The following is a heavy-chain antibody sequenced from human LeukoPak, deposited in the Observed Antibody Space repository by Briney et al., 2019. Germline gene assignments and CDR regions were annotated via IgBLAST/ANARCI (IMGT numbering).Heavy chain of an antibody. D-gene: IGHD3-10*01. CDR2: INHIGLT. Sequence: SETLSLTCAVDGGTFSGYCWTWIRQAPGKGLEWIGEINHIGLTTYTPSLRSRVTMSVDTSKKQFSLSLTSVTAADTAVYYCARGRVRRLTNYYTGVDVWGQGTTVSVS. CDR1: GGTFSGYC. J-gene: IGHJ6*02. V-gene: IGHV4-34*01. CDR3: ARGRVRRLTNYYTGVDV.